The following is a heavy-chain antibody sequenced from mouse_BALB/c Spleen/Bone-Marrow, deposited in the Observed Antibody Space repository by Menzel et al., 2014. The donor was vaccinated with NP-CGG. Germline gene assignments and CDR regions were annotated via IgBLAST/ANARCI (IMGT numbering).Heavy chain of an antibody. V-gene: IGHV1-26*01. CDR2: INPNTDGT. D-gene: IGHD3-3*01. CDR3: ARSRYFDN. CDR1: GYTFTDYY. Sequence: DVHLVESGPELVKPGTSVKISCKASGYTFTDYYMMWVRQSHGKSLEWIGHINPNTDGTFYNQKFKGKATLTVDKSSSTAYMQLNSLTSEDSAVYYCARSRYFDNWGQGTTLTVSS. J-gene: IGHJ2*01.